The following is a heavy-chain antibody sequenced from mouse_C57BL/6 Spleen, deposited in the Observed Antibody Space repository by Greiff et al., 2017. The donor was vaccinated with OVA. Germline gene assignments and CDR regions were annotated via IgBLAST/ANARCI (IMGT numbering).Heavy chain of an antibody. CDR3: ARERYYYGSSWGFDY. D-gene: IGHD1-1*01. CDR1: GFTFSSYA. Sequence: EVNLVESGGGLVKPGGSLKLSCAASGFTFSSYAMSWVRQTPEKRLEWVATISDGGSYTYYPDNVKGRFTISRDNAKNNLYLQMSHLKSEDTAMYYCARERYYYGSSWGFDYWGQGTTLTVSS. J-gene: IGHJ2*01. V-gene: IGHV5-4*01. CDR2: ISDGGSYT.